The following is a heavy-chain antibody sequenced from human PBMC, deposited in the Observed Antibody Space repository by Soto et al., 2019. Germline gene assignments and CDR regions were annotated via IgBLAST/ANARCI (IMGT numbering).Heavy chain of an antibody. CDR2: IIPIFGTE. CDR3: GRDRYYDSSGYGGMDV. J-gene: IGHJ6*02. Sequence: SVKVSCKASGGTFSSCAISWVRQAPGQGLEWMGGIIPIFGTENYAQKFQGRVTITADESTSTAYMELSSLRSEDTAVYYCGRDRYYDSSGYGGMDVWGQGTTVTVSS. V-gene: IGHV1-69*13. CDR1: GGTFSSCA. D-gene: IGHD3-22*01.